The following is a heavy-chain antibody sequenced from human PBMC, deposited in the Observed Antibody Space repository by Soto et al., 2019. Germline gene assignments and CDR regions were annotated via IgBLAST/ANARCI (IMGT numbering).Heavy chain of an antibody. Sequence: ASVKVSCKASGYTFTSYGISWVRQAPGQGLEWMGWISAYNGNTNYAQKLQGRVTMTTDTSTSTAYMELRSLRSDDTAVYYCARTHKYGDYVPRTFDYWGQGTLVTVSS. J-gene: IGHJ4*02. V-gene: IGHV1-18*01. CDR2: ISAYNGNT. CDR3: ARTHKYGDYVPRTFDY. CDR1: GYTFTSYG. D-gene: IGHD4-17*01.